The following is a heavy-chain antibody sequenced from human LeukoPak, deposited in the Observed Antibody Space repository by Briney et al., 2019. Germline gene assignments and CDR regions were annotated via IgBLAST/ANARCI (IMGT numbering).Heavy chain of an antibody. CDR3: AKDGGELRCLDY. J-gene: IGHJ4*02. Sequence: PGRSLRLSCAASGFTFSSYGMHWVRQAPGKGLEWVAVIWYDGSNKYYADSVKGRFTISRDNSKNTLYLQMNSLRAEDTAVYYCAKDGGELRCLDYWGQGTLVTVSS. V-gene: IGHV3-33*06. CDR1: GFTFSSYG. CDR2: IWYDGSNK. D-gene: IGHD1-26*01.